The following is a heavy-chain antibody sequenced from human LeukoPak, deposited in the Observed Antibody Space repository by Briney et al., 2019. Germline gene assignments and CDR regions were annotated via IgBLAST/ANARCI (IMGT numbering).Heavy chain of an antibody. CDR2: INPNSGGT. CDR1: GYTYTRYY. V-gene: IGHV1-2*02. Sequence: GSSVKVSCKASGYTYTRYYMHWVRQAPGQGLEWMGLINPNSGGTNYAQKLHGRVTMTRDTSISTAYMELSRLRSDDTAVYYCAGEGDIVVVPAAMSPYNRFDPWGQGTLVTVSS. D-gene: IGHD2-2*01. CDR3: AGEGDIVVVPAAMSPYNRFDP. J-gene: IGHJ5*02.